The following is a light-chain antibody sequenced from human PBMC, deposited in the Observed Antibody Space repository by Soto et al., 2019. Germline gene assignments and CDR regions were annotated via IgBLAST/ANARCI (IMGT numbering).Light chain of an antibody. CDR2: GAS. CDR3: QQYYSSPYT. V-gene: IGKV3-20*01. CDR1: QSLSSSY. J-gene: IGKJ2*01. Sequence: EIVLTQSPGTLSLSPGERATLSCRASQSLSSSYVTWYQQKPGQAPRLLSYGASSRATGIPDRFSGSGSGTDFTLTISRLEPEDFAVYYCQQYYSSPYTFGQGTKLEIK.